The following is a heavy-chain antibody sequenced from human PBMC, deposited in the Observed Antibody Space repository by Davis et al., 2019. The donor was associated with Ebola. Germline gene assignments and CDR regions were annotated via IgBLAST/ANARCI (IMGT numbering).Heavy chain of an antibody. CDR2: LYYSGST. Sequence: PSETLSLTCTVSGGSISSSSYYWGWIRQPPGKGLEWIGSLYYSGSTYYNPSLKSRVTISVDTSKNQFSLKLSSVTAADTAVYYCSRLDFWHYYGMDVWGQGTTVTVSS. D-gene: IGHD3-3*01. J-gene: IGHJ6*02. V-gene: IGHV4-39*01. CDR3: SRLDFWHYYGMDV. CDR1: GGSISSSSYY.